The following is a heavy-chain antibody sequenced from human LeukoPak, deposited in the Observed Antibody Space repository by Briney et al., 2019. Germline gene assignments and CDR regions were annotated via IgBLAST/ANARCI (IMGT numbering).Heavy chain of an antibody. CDR3: ARAYYDYVWGSYRVNLFHY. J-gene: IGHJ4*02. CDR2: IYHSGSA. CDR1: GYSISSGYY. Sequence: SETLSLTCTVSGYSISSGYYWGWIRQPPGKGLEWIGSIYHSGSAYYNPSLKSRVTTSVDTSKNQFSLKLSSVTAADTAVYYCARAYYDYVWGSYRVNLFHYWGQGTLVTVSS. D-gene: IGHD3-16*02. V-gene: IGHV4-38-2*02.